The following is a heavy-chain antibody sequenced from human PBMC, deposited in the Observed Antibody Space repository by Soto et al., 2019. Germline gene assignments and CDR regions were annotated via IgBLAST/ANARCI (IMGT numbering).Heavy chain of an antibody. J-gene: IGHJ3*02. Sequence: PGGSLRLSCAASGFTFDDYAMHWVRQAPGKGLEWVSGISWNSGSIGYADSVKGRFTISRDNAKNSLYLQMNSLRAEDTALYYCAKDLVLYPERAFDIWGQGTMVTVSS. CDR1: GFTFDDYA. CDR2: ISWNSGSI. V-gene: IGHV3-9*01. CDR3: AKDLVLYPERAFDI. D-gene: IGHD1-1*01.